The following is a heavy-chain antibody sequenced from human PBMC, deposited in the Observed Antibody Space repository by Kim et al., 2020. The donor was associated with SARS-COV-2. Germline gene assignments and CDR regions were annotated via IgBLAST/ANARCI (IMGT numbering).Heavy chain of an antibody. CDR3: ARVPITGIDY. Sequence: STNYNPSLKSRVTISVDTSKNQFSLKLSSVTAADTAVYYCARVPITGIDYWGQGTLVTVSS. J-gene: IGHJ4*02. CDR2: ST. D-gene: IGHD1-20*01. V-gene: IGHV4-34*01.